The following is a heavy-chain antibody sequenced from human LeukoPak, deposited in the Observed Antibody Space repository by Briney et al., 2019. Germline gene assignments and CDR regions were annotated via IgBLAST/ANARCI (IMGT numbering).Heavy chain of an antibody. CDR1: GFTFSSYA. D-gene: IGHD3-22*01. Sequence: PGGSLRLSCAASGFTFSSYAMSWVRQAPGKGLEWVSSISSSSSYIYYADSVKGRFTISRDNAKNSLYLQMNSLRAEDTAVYYCARDYDSSGYSPMDVWGQGTTVTVSS. V-gene: IGHV3-21*01. J-gene: IGHJ6*02. CDR3: ARDYDSSGYSPMDV. CDR2: ISSSSSYI.